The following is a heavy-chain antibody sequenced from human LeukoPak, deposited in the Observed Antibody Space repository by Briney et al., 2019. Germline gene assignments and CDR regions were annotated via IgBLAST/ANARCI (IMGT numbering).Heavy chain of an antibody. V-gene: IGHV4-61*02. J-gene: IGHJ3*02. CDR3: ARDRYYDFWSGYYRTSDAFDI. D-gene: IGHD3-3*01. CDR2: IYTSGST. CDR1: GGSIRSSSYY. Sequence: PSETLSLTCTVSGGSIRSSSYYWSWIRQPAGKGLEWIGRIYTSGSTNYNPSLKSRVTMSVDTSKNQFSLKLSSVTAADTAVYYCARDRYYDFWSGYYRTSDAFDIWGQGTMVTVSS.